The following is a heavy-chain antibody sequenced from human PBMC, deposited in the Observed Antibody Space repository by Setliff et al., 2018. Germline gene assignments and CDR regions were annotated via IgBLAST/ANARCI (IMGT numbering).Heavy chain of an antibody. CDR2: ISGSGTTT. CDR1: GFTFSTYA. D-gene: IGHD2-15*01. J-gene: IGHJ4*02. Sequence: GGSLRLSCAASGFTFSTYAMSWVRQAPGKGLEWVSVISGSGTTTYYADSVKGRFSISRDNSKNTVYLQMNSLRAEDTAIYYCAKMVGGSRSSGSCYFDYWGQGTLVTVSS. V-gene: IGHV3-23*01. CDR3: AKMVGGSRSSGSCYFDY.